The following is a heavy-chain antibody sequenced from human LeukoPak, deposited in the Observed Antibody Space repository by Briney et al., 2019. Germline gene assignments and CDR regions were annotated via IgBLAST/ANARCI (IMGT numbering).Heavy chain of an antibody. CDR3: AREDYDSSGHRRDYYFDY. Sequence: SETLSLTCTVAGGSITVSTYYWGWIRQPPGKGLEWIVSVIHSGTTYYNPSLRSRVIVSMDTSKKQFSLRLSSVTAADTAVYYCAREDYDSSGHRRDYYFDYWSQGTLVTVSS. V-gene: IGHV4-39*02. D-gene: IGHD3-22*01. CDR1: GGSITVSTYY. CDR2: VIHSGTT. J-gene: IGHJ4*02.